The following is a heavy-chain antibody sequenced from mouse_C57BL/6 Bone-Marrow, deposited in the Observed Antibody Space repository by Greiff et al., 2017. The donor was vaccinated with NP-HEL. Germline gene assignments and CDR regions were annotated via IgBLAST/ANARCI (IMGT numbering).Heavy chain of an antibody. D-gene: IGHD1-1*01. Sequence: EVKLVESGGGLVKPGGSLKLSCAASGFTFSDYGMHWVRQAPEKGLEWVAYISNGSSTIYYADTVKGRFTISRDNAKNTLFLQMTSLRSEDTAMYYCARFYYYGSSYLFDYWGQGTTLTVSS. CDR2: ISNGSSTI. J-gene: IGHJ2*01. CDR3: ARFYYYGSSYLFDY. CDR1: GFTFSDYG. V-gene: IGHV5-17*01.